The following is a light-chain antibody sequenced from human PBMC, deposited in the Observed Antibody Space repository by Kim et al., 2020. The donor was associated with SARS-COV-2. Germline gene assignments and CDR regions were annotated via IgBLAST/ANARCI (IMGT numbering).Light chain of an antibody. V-gene: IGLV3-19*01. CDR1: SLRTYY. CDR2: GKN. Sequence: SSELTQDPAVSVALGQTVSFTCQGDSLRTYYAGWFQQKPGQAPVLVIYGKNNRPSGIPDRFSGSSSGDTASLNITGAQAEDEADYYCNSRDSSGNLYVFGTGTKVTVL. J-gene: IGLJ1*01. CDR3: NSRDSSGNLYV.